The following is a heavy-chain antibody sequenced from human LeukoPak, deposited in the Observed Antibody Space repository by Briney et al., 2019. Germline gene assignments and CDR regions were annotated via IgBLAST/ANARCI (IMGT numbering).Heavy chain of an antibody. D-gene: IGHD3-10*01. J-gene: IGHJ6*02. V-gene: IGHV3-23*01. CDR2: ISGSGGST. CDR1: GFTFSSYA. Sequence: PGGSLRLSCAASGFTFSSYAMSWVRQAPGKGLEWVSAISGSGGSTYYADSVKGRFTISRDNSKNTLYLQMNSLRAEDTAVYYCAKDLGSGSYSYYYYGMDVWGQGTTVTVSS. CDR3: AKDLGSGSYSYYYYGMDV.